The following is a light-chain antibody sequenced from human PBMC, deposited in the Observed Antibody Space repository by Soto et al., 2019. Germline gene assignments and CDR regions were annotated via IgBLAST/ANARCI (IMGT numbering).Light chain of an antibody. CDR1: QTVLYSSNNKSA. Sequence: DIVMTQSPDSLAVSLGERATINCKSSQTVLYSSNNKSALAWLQQKPGQPPKLLIYWASTRESGVPDRFSGSGSRTDFTLTISGLQAEDVAVYYCQQYLAYLTFGGGTKVEIK. CDR3: QQYLAYLT. V-gene: IGKV4-1*01. CDR2: WAS. J-gene: IGKJ4*01.